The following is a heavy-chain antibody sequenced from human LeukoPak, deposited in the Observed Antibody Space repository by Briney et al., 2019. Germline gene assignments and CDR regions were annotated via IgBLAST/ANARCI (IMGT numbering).Heavy chain of an antibody. D-gene: IGHD6-13*01. J-gene: IGHJ4*02. CDR2: IYTSGST. CDR1: GGSIGSGSYY. V-gene: IGHV4-61*02. CDR3: ASTGIAAAGSDY. Sequence: SETLSLTCTVSGGSIGSGSYYWSWIRQPAGKGLEWIGRIYTSGSTNYNPSLKSRVTISVDTSKNQFSLKLSSVTAADTAVYYCASTGIAAAGSDYWGQGTLVTVSS.